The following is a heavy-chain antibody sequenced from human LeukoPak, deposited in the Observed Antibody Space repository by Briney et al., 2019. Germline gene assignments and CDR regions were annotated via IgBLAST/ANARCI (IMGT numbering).Heavy chain of an antibody. CDR2: ISGSGGST. V-gene: IGHV3-23*01. CDR1: GFTFSSYA. CDR3: AKELGDIVVVPAASFDY. Sequence: GGSPRLSCAASGFTFSSYAMSWVRQAPGKGLEWVSAISGSGGSTYYADSVKGRFTISRDNSKNTLYLQMNSLRAEDTVVYYCAKELGDIVVVPAASFDYWGQGTLVTVSS. D-gene: IGHD2-2*01. J-gene: IGHJ4*02.